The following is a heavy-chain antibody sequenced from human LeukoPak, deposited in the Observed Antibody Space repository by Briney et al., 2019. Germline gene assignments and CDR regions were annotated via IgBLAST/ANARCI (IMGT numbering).Heavy chain of an antibody. J-gene: IGHJ6*03. Sequence: PGGSLRLSCAASGFTFSDYYMSWIRQAPGKGLEWVSYISSSGSTIYYADSVKGRFTISRDNAKNSLYLRMNSLRAEDTAVYYCARAGNGWYHYYYYMDVWGKGTTVTISS. CDR3: ARAGNGWYHYYYYMDV. CDR2: ISSSGSTI. CDR1: GFTFSDYY. D-gene: IGHD6-19*01. V-gene: IGHV3-11*01.